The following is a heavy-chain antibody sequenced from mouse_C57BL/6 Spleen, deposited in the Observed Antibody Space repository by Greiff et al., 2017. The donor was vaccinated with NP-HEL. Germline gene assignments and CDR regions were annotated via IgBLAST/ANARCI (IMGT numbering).Heavy chain of an antibody. V-gene: IGHV1-81*01. D-gene: IGHD1-1*01. J-gene: IGHJ1*03. CDR1: GYTFTSYG. CDR2: INPRSGNT. Sequence: VQLQQSGAELARPGASVKLSCKASGYTFTSYGISWVKQRTGQGLEWIGEINPRSGNTCYNEKFKGKATLTVDKSSSTAYMELRSLTSEDSAVYYCARSHPSVLWLRSSSSGWYYGVWGTGATVSASS. CDR3: ARSHPSVLWLRSSSSGWYYGV.